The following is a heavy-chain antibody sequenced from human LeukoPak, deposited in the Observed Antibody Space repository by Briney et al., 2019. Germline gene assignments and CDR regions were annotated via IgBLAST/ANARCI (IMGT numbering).Heavy chain of an antibody. Sequence: SETLSLTCTVSGGSISSHYWTWIRQSPVKGLEWIGDISNSGSTSYNPSLKSRVTISIDTSKNQFSLKLSSVTAADRAVYYCGRDALVGYFSYYYMDVWGKGTTVTVSS. J-gene: IGHJ6*03. V-gene: IGHV4-59*11. CDR2: ISNSGST. D-gene: IGHD2-15*01. CDR3: GRDALVGYFSYYYMDV. CDR1: GGSISSHY.